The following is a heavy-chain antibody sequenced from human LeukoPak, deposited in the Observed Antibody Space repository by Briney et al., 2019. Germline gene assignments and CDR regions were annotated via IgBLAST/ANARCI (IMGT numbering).Heavy chain of an antibody. D-gene: IGHD4-17*01. CDR1: GDSISSSY. Sequence: SPTLSLTCTVSGDSISSSYWGWIRHPPGKGLEWNGYVYYTGSTDYNPSLKSRVTISVDTSKNQFILKRSSVTAADTAVYYCARRSQENRVTTAKNWFDPWGQGTQVTVSS. CDR2: VYYTGST. J-gene: IGHJ5*02. V-gene: IGHV4-59*08. CDR3: ARRSQENRVTTAKNWFDP.